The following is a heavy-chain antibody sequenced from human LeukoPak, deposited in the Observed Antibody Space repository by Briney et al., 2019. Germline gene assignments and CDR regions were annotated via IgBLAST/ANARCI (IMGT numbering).Heavy chain of an antibody. CDR2: ISSSGTTI. Sequence: GGSLRLSCAASGFTFSSYDMSWVRQAPGKGLVWVSTISSSGTTIYYADSLKGRFTTSRDNSKNSLYLQLNSLRAEDTAVYYCATVGILRSNDHWGQGTLVTVSS. CDR3: ATVGILRSNDH. CDR1: GFTFSSYD. V-gene: IGHV3-48*03. J-gene: IGHJ4*02. D-gene: IGHD4-17*01.